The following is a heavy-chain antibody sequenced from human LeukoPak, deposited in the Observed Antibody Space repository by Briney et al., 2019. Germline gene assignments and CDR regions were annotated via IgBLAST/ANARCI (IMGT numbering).Heavy chain of an antibody. CDR3: ARAYDSSGYYPFDY. CDR2: IYYSGST. D-gene: IGHD3-22*01. CDR1: GGSISSYY. Sequence: SETLSLTCTVSGGSISSYYWSWIRQPPGKGLEWIGYIYYSGSTNYNPSPKSRVTISVDTSKNQFSLKLSSVTAADTAVYYCARAYDSSGYYPFDYWGQGTLVTVSS. J-gene: IGHJ4*02. V-gene: IGHV4-59*01.